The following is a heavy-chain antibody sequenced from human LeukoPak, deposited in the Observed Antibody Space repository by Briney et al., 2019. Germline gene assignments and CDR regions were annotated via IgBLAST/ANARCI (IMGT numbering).Heavy chain of an antibody. Sequence: RAGGSLRLSCAASGFTFSSYAMSWVRQAPGKGLEWVSAISGSGGSTYYADSAKGRFTISRDNSKNTLYLQMNSLRAEDTAVYYCAKSEWELSYFDYWGQGTLVTVSS. CDR3: AKSEWELSYFDY. CDR2: ISGSGGST. J-gene: IGHJ4*02. CDR1: GFTFSSYA. D-gene: IGHD1-26*01. V-gene: IGHV3-23*01.